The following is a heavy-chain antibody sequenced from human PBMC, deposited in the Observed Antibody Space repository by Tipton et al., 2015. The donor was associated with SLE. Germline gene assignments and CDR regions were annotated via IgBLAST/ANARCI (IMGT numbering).Heavy chain of an antibody. Sequence: TLSLTCTVSGYSISSSNWWSWVRQPPGKGLEWIGEIYHSGRSNYNPSLKSRVTISVDKSKNQFSLRLSSVTAADTAVYYCARFLEGPYGMDVWGQGTTVTVSS. CDR1: GYSISSSNW. D-gene: IGHD1-1*01. J-gene: IGHJ6*02. V-gene: IGHV4-4*02. CDR2: IYHSGRS. CDR3: ARFLEGPYGMDV.